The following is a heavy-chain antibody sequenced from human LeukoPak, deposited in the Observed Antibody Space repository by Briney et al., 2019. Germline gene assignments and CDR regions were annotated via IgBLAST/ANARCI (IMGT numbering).Heavy chain of an antibody. CDR2: INAGEGKT. D-gene: IGHD6-19*01. CDR1: GYIFAKYG. V-gene: IGHV1-3*01. J-gene: IGHJ6*02. Sequence: ASVTVSCTASGYIFAKYGMHWVRQAPGQGPEWMGWINAGEGKTKYLQKYQDRVTISRVTSASTAYMELSSLRSEDTAVYYCARGSGWSEYYAMDVWGQGTTVIVSS. CDR3: ARGSGWSEYYAMDV.